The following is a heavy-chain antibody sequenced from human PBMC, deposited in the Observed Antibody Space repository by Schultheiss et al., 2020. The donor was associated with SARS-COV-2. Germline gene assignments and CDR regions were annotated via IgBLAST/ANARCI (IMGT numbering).Heavy chain of an antibody. CDR1: GDSISSYY. CDR2: IYTSGST. Sequence: SETLSLTCTVSGDSISSYYWSWIRQPPGEGPEWIGYIYTSGSTNYNPSLKSRVTISVDTSKNQFSLKLSSVTAADTAVYYCARALVPAAQNWFDPWGQGTLVTVSS. V-gene: IGHV4-4*08. CDR3: ARALVPAAQNWFDP. D-gene: IGHD2-2*01. J-gene: IGHJ5*02.